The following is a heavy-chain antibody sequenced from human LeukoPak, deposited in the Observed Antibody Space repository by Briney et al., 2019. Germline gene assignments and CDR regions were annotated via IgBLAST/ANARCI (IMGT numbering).Heavy chain of an antibody. D-gene: IGHD3-3*01. J-gene: IGHJ6*03. CDR1: GFTCSSYA. Sequence: PGGSLRLSCAASGFTCSSYAMHWVRQAPGKGLECVAVISYDGSNKYYADSVKGRFTISRDNSKNTLYLQMNSLRAEDTAVYCCARDPGVVIRGYYYYYMDVWGKGTTVTVSS. V-gene: IGHV3-30*01. CDR2: ISYDGSNK. CDR3: ARDPGVVIRGYYYYYMDV.